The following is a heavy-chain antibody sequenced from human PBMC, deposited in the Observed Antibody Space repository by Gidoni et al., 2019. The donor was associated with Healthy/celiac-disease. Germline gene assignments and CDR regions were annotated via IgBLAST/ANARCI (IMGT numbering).Heavy chain of an antibody. CDR1: GFTFSSYA. CDR3: ATDPDWALVTMMVAY. V-gene: IGHV3-23*01. CDR2: ISGSGGST. Sequence: EVQLLESGGGLVQPGGSLRLSCAASGFTFSSYAMRWVRQAPGKGLEWVSAISGSGGSTYYADSVKGRFTISRDNSKNTLYLQMNSLRAEDTAVYYCATDPDWALVTMMVAYWGQGTLVTVSS. J-gene: IGHJ4*02. D-gene: IGHD3-22*01.